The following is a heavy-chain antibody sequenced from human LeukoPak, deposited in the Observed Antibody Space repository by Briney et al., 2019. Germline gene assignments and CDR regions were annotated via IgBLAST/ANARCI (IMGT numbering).Heavy chain of an antibody. Sequence: ASVKVSCKASGYTFTSYYMHWVRQAPGQGLEWMGIINPSGGSTSYAQKFQGRVTMTRDMSTSTAYMELRSLRSDDTAVYYCARDAPTPTVTTYSYYYYYMDVWGKGTTVTVSS. CDR3: ARDAPTPTVTTYSYYYYYMDV. J-gene: IGHJ6*03. D-gene: IGHD4-17*01. V-gene: IGHV1-46*01. CDR1: GYTFTSYY. CDR2: INPSGGST.